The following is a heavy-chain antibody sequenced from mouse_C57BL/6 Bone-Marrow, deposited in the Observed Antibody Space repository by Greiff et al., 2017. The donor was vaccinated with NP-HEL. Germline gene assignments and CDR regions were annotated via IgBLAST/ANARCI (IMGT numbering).Heavy chain of an antibody. Sequence: QVQLQQPGAELVKPGASVKLSCKASGYTFTSYWMQWVKQRPGQGLEWIGEIDPSDSYTNYNQKFKGKATLTGDTSSSTAYMQLSSLTSEDSAVYNCANLYYSNSLYYYAMDYWGQGTSVTVSS. CDR2: IDPSDSYT. V-gene: IGHV1-50*01. J-gene: IGHJ4*01. CDR1: GYTFTSYW. D-gene: IGHD2-5*01. CDR3: ANLYYSNSLYYYAMDY.